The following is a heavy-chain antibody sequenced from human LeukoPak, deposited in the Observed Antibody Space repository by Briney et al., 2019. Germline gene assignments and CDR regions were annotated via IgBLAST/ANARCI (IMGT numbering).Heavy chain of an antibody. D-gene: IGHD1-26*01. J-gene: IGHJ4*02. Sequence: GGSLRLSCAASGFTFSSYSMNWVRQAPGKGLEWVSSISSSSSYIYYADSVKGRFTISRDNAKNSLYLQMNSLRAEDTALYYCARQNGYSGSYGGFDYWGQGTLVTVSS. V-gene: IGHV3-21*04. CDR2: ISSSSSYI. CDR1: GFTFSSYS. CDR3: ARQNGYSGSYGGFDY.